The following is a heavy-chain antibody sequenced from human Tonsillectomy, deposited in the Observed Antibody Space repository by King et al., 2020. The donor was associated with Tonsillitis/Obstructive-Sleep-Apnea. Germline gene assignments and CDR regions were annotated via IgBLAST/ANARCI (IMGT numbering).Heavy chain of an antibody. V-gene: IGHV4-59*01. Sequence: QLQESGPGLVKPSETLALTCTVSGGSISSYYCSWIRQSPGKGLELIGYIYYSGSTHYNPSLNNRVTTKLDTSKNQFSLKLSSVTAADTAVYYGARDWRLSWGFDPWGQGTLVTVSS. J-gene: IGHJ5*02. D-gene: IGHD3-10*01. CDR1: GGSISSYY. CDR2: IYYSGST. CDR3: ARDWRLSWGFDP.